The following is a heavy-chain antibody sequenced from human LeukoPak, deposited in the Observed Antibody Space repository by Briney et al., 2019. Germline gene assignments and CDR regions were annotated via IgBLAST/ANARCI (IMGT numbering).Heavy chain of an antibody. CDR3: ARLYGSGRAIDY. CDR2: IYYSGST. J-gene: IGHJ4*02. V-gene: IGHV4-39*01. D-gene: IGHD3-10*01. CDR1: GGSISSSSYY. Sequence: SETLSLTCTVSGGSISSSSYYWGWIRQPPGKGREWIGSIYYSGSTYYNPSLKSRVTISVDTSKNQFSLKLSSVTAADTAVYYCARLYGSGRAIDYWGQGTLVTVSS.